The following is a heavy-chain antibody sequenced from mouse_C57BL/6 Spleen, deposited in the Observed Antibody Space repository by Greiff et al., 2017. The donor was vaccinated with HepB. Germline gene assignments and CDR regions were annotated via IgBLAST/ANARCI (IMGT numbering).Heavy chain of an antibody. J-gene: IGHJ1*03. CDR1: GYTFTSYW. D-gene: IGHD2-3*01. Sequence: KESCKASGYTFTSYWMHWVKQRPGQGLEWIGRIHPSDSDTNYNQKFKGKATLTVDKSSSTAYMQLSSLTSEDSAVYYCARGYYADRYFDVWGTGTTLTVSS. CDR3: ARGYYADRYFDV. CDR2: IHPSDSDT. V-gene: IGHV1-74*01.